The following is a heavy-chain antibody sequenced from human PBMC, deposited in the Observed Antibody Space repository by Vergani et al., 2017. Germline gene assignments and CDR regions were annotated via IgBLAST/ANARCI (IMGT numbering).Heavy chain of an antibody. V-gene: IGHV3-23*01. CDR1: GFTFSTYA. D-gene: IGHD1-26*01. CDR2: LTGGGVST. Sequence: EVQLLESGGSLKQPGGSVRLSCAASGFTFSTYAMHWVRQAPGKGLEWVSALTGGGVSTYYADSFKGRFIISRDNSRDTLYLQMNSLRPEDTATYYCVKDAGSYENFFASWGQGTVVTVSS. J-gene: IGHJ4*02. CDR3: VKDAGSYENFFAS.